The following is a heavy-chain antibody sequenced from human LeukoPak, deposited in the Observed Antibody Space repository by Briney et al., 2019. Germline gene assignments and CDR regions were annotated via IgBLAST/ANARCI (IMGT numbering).Heavy chain of an antibody. CDR2: IYYSGST. CDR3: ARDQSGYSYGFDY. D-gene: IGHD5-18*01. CDR1: GGSISSYY. Sequence: KASETLSLTCTVSGGSISSYYWSWIRQPPGKGLEWIGYIYYSGSTNYNPSLKSRVTISVDTSKNQFSLKLGSVTAADTAVYYCARDQSGYSYGFDYWGQGTLVTVSS. J-gene: IGHJ4*02. V-gene: IGHV4-59*01.